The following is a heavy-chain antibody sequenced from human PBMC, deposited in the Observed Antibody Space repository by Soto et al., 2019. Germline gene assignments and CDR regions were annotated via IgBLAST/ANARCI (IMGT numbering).Heavy chain of an antibody. D-gene: IGHD6-19*01. CDR1: GFSLSTSGVG. J-gene: IGHJ5*02. CDR3: AHRRGYSSGWYGYVPWFDP. CDR2: IYWDDDK. Sequence: QITLKESGPTLVKPTQTLTLTCTFSGFSLSTSGVGVGWIRQPPGKALEWLALIYWDDDKRYSPSLKSRLTITKDTSKNQVVLTMTNMDPVDTATYYGAHRRGYSSGWYGYVPWFDPWGQGTLVTVSS. V-gene: IGHV2-5*02.